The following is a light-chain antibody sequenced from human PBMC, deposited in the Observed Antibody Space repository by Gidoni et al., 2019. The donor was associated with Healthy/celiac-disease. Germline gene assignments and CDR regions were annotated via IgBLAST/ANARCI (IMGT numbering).Light chain of an antibody. V-gene: IGKV3-11*01. CDR1: QSVSSY. CDR3: QQRSNWPLT. CDR2: DAS. J-gene: IGKJ4*01. Sequence: EIVLTQSPATLSWSPGERATLSCRASQSVSSYLAWYQQKPGQAPRLLIYDASNRATGIPARFSGSASGTDFTLTISSLEPEDFAVYYCQQRSNWPLTFGGGTKVEIK.